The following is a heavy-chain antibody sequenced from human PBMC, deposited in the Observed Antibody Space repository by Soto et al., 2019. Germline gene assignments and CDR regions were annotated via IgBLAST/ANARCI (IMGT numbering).Heavy chain of an antibody. CDR3: ARAGGWHGTYYYDSSGYYPHGY. CDR1: GYTFTSYG. D-gene: IGHD3-22*01. J-gene: IGHJ4*02. V-gene: IGHV1-18*01. Sequence: ASVKVSCKASGYTFTSYGISWVRQAPGQGLEWMGWISAYNGNTNYAQKLQGRVTMTTDTSTSTAYMELRSLRSDDTAVYYCARAGGWHGTYYYDSSGYYPHGYWGQGTLVTVSS. CDR2: ISAYNGNT.